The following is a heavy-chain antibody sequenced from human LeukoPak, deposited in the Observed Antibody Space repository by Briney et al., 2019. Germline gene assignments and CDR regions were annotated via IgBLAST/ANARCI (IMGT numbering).Heavy chain of an antibody. J-gene: IGHJ4*02. V-gene: IGHV3-7*01. CDR3: ATLAFDS. CDR1: GFTFSTYW. Sequence: GGSLRLSCAVSGFTFSTYWMSWVRQAPGKGLEWMANIKQDGSEKYYVESVKGRFTISRDNAKNSVYLQMNSLSPEDTAIYFCATLAFDSWGRGTLVTVSS. D-gene: IGHD3-3*02. CDR2: IKQDGSEK.